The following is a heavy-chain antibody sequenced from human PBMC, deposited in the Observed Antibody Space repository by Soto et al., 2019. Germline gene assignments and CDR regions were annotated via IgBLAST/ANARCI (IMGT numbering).Heavy chain of an antibody. CDR1: GFTVSSVY. Sequence: EVQLVESGGGLVQPGGSLRLSCAASGFTVSSVYMTWVRQAPGKGLEWVSVITSGGSTYYADSVRGRFTISRDNSKNTLYLQMNSLRAENTAVYYCARDILGGAYDFWHRGQGTLVTVSS. CDR3: ARDILGGAYDFWH. CDR2: ITSGGST. D-gene: IGHD3-3*01. V-gene: IGHV3-66*01. J-gene: IGHJ4*02.